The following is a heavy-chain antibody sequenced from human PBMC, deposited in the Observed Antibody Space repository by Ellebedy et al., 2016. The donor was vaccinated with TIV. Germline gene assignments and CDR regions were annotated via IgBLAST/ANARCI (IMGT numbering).Heavy chain of an antibody. J-gene: IGHJ4*02. V-gene: IGHV3-30*03. CDR3: ASTGYSSGWSPIY. Sequence: GESLKISCAASGFTFSSYAMSWVRQAPGKGLEWVAVISYDGSNKYYADSVKGRFTISRDNSKNTLYLQMNSLRAEDTAVYYCASTGYSSGWSPIYWGQGTLVTVSS. D-gene: IGHD6-19*01. CDR1: GFTFSSYA. CDR2: ISYDGSNK.